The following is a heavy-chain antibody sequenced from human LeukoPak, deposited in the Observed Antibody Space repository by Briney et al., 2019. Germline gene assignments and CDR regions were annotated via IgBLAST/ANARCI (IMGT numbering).Heavy chain of an antibody. CDR3: ARDLVPGPHYYYGMDV. J-gene: IGHJ6*02. CDR2: ISYDGSSK. V-gene: IGHV3-30*03. D-gene: IGHD6-19*01. CDR1: RFTFSTYG. Sequence: PGGSLRLSCAASRFTFSTYGMHWARQAPGKGLEWVAVISYDGSSKFHADSVKGRFTISRDNSKDTLYLQMNSLRAEDTAVYYCARDLVPGPHYYYGMDVWGQGTTVTVSS.